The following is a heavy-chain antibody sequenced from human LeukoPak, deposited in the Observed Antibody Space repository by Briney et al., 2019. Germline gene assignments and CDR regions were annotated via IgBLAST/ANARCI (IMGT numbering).Heavy chain of an antibody. CDR1: GYTFTGYY. Sequence: ASVKVSCKASGYTFTGYYMHWVRQAPGRGLEWMGWINPNSGGTNYAQKFQGRVTMTRDTSISTAYMELSRLRSDDTAVYYCARVNVWFGYGDYVGRDYWGQGTLVTVSS. D-gene: IGHD4-17*01. CDR3: ARVNVWFGYGDYVGRDY. V-gene: IGHV1-2*02. CDR2: INPNSGGT. J-gene: IGHJ4*02.